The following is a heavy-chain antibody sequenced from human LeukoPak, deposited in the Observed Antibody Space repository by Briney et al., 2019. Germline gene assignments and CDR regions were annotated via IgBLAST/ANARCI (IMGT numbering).Heavy chain of an antibody. CDR2: INPNSGGT. Sequence: SVKVSCQASGSTFPIYYMHWVRQAPGQGGEWMGWINPNSGGTNYTQKVQGRVTMTRDTSISTAYMELSRLRSDDTAVYYCARAPIAVAGNFDYWGQGTLVTVSS. V-gene: IGHV1-2*02. J-gene: IGHJ4*02. CDR1: GSTFPIYY. CDR3: ARAPIAVAGNFDY. D-gene: IGHD6-19*01.